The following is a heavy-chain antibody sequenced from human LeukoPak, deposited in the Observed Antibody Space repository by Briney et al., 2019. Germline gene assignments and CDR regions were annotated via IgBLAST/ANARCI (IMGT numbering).Heavy chain of an antibody. CDR3: AGQYSSSWKGNWFDP. Sequence: SETLSLTCTVSGGSISSYYWSWIRQPPGKGLEWIGYIYYSGSTNYNPSLKSRVTISVDTSKNQFSLKLSSVTTADTAVYYCAGQYSSSWKGNWFDPWGQGTLVTVSS. D-gene: IGHD6-13*01. J-gene: IGHJ5*02. V-gene: IGHV4-59*01. CDR1: GGSISSYY. CDR2: IYYSGST.